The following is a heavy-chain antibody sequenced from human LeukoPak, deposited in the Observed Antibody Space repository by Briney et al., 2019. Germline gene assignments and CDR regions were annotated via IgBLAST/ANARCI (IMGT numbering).Heavy chain of an antibody. J-gene: IGHJ6*03. CDR1: GGSFSGYY. CDR2: INHSGST. V-gene: IGHV4-34*01. CDR3: ARPGPIAAPRSYMDV. Sequence: SETLSLTCAVYGGSFSGYYWSWIRQPPGKGLEWIGEINHSGSTNYNPSLKSRVTISVDTSKNQFSLKLSSVTAADTAVYYCARPGPIAAPRSYMDVWGKGTTVTVSS. D-gene: IGHD6-13*01.